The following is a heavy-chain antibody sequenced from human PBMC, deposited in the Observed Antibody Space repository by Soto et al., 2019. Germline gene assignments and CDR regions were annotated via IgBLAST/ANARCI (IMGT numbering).Heavy chain of an antibody. V-gene: IGHV4-34*01. CDR3: ARGKGLLWFGELSPFDY. CDR2: INHSGST. CDR1: GGSFSGYY. J-gene: IGHJ4*02. D-gene: IGHD3-10*01. Sequence: SETLSLTCAVYGGSFSGYYWSWIRQPPGKGLEWIGEINHSGSTNYNPSLKSRVTISVDTSKNQFSLKLSSVTAADTAVYYCARGKGLLWFGELSPFDYWGQGTLVTVS.